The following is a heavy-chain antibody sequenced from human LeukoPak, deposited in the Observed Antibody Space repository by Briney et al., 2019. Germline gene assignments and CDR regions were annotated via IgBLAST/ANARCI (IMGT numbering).Heavy chain of an antibody. V-gene: IGHV3-74*01. CDR2: INSDGSST. J-gene: IGHJ1*01. D-gene: IGHD3-22*01. CDR3: ARGFATYYYDSSGYYGIQH. CDR1: GFTFSSYW. Sequence: TGGSLRLSCAASGFTFSSYWMHWVRQAPGKGLVWVSRINSDGSSTSYADSVKGRFTISRDNAKNTLYLQMNSLRAEDTAVYYCARGFATYYYDSSGYYGIQHWGQGTLVTVSS.